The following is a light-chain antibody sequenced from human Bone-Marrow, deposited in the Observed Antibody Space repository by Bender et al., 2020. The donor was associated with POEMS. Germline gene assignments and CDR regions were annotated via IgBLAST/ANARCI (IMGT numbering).Light chain of an antibody. CDR1: SADFGTYNL. V-gene: IGLV2-23*01. CDR2: EGS. Sequence: QSGLTQPASVSGSPGQSITISCTGTSADFGTYNLVSWYQQHPGKVPKLLIYEGSKRPSGISNRFSGSRSGNTASLTISGLQIDDEADYYCCSYAGTLFGGGTRLTVL. J-gene: IGLJ2*01. CDR3: CSYAGTL.